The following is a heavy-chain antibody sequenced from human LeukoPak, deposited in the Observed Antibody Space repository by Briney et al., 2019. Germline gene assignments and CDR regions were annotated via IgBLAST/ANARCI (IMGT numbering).Heavy chain of an antibody. D-gene: IGHD1-26*01. CDR3: ASRGSSNFDY. Sequence: PGGSLRLSCAASGFTFSSYAMHWVRQAPGKGLEWVAVISYDGSNKYYADSVKGRFTISRDNSKNTLYLQMNSLRAEDTAVYYCASRGSSNFDYWGQGTLVTVSS. CDR1: GFTFSSYA. V-gene: IGHV3-30*04. CDR2: ISYDGSNK. J-gene: IGHJ4*02.